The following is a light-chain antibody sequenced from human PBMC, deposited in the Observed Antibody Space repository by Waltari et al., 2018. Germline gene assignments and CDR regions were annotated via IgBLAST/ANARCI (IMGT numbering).Light chain of an antibody. CDR2: TTS. Sequence: DIQMTQSPSTLSASVGDRVTITCRASQSISTYLNWYQQKPGKAPTLLIYTTSNLQPGVPSRFSGSGSGTDFTLTISSLHPEDFATYYCQQTYSTPPLTFGGGTKVEIK. J-gene: IGKJ4*01. V-gene: IGKV1-39*01. CDR1: QSISTY. CDR3: QQTYSTPPLT.